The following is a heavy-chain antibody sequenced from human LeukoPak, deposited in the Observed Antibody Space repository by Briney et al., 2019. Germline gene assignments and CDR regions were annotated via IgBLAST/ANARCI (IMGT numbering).Heavy chain of an antibody. V-gene: IGHV5-51*01. CDR2: IYPGDSDT. CDR3: ARVGRGIQLWPPLEY. J-gene: IGHJ4*02. D-gene: IGHD5-18*01. Sequence: GESLKISCKGSGYSFTSYWIGWVRQMPGKGLEWMGIIYPGDSDTRYSPSFQGQVTISADKFISTAYLQWSSLKASDTAMYYCARVGRGIQLWPPLEYWGQGTLVTVSS. CDR1: GYSFTSYW.